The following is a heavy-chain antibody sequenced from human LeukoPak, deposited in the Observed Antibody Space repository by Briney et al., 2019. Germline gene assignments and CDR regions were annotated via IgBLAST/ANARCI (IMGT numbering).Heavy chain of an antibody. CDR3: ACNYYGSGSRYFDY. CDR1: GGSISSGGYY. CDR2: IYYSGST. Sequence: SETLSLTCTVSGGSISSGGYYWSWIRQHPGKGLEWIGYIYYSGSTYYNPSLKSRVTISVDTSKNQFSLKLSSVTAADTAVYYCACNYYGSGSRYFDYWGQGTLVTVSS. V-gene: IGHV4-31*03. J-gene: IGHJ4*02. D-gene: IGHD3-10*01.